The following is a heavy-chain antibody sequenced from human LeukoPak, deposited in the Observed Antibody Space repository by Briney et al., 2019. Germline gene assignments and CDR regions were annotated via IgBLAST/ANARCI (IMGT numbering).Heavy chain of an antibody. J-gene: IGHJ4*02. V-gene: IGHV1-2*06. CDR3: TSDPTFYSGRYCFDY. CDR2: INPKGGGT. CDR1: GYTFTGYY. D-gene: IGHD1-26*01. Sequence: ASVKVSCKASGYTFTGYYMHWVRQAPGQGLEWMGRINPKGGGTDYAQKFQGRVTMTRDTSITTAYMELSRLRSDDTAVYYCTSDPTFYSGRYCFDYWGQGTLVTVSS.